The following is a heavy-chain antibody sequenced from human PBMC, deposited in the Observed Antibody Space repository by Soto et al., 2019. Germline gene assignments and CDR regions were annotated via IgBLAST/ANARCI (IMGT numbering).Heavy chain of an antibody. CDR1: GYSISGYG. Sequence: VSVKGSWKASGYSISGYGSSCLGQTPRQGLEWMGWISGYNGNTKYAQKVQGRVTLTTDTSTSKAYMELRSLRSDDTAVYYCARDKMVDSFGWGTFDLWGQGTAVTFSS. D-gene: IGHD3-10*01. V-gene: IGHV1-18*04. CDR2: ISGYNGNT. J-gene: IGHJ5*02. CDR3: ARDKMVDSFGWGTFDL.